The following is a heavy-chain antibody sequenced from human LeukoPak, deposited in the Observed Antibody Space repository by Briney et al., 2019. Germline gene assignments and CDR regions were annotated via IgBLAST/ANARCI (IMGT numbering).Heavy chain of an antibody. CDR3: ARGGNGYDKYYYYGMDV. V-gene: IGHV4-59*01. D-gene: IGHD5-12*01. J-gene: IGHJ6*02. CDR1: GGSISSYY. Sequence: SETLSLTCTVSGGSISSYYWSWIRQPPGKGLEWIGYIYYSGSTNCNPSLKSRVTISVDTSKNQFSLKLSSVTAAGTAVYYCARGGNGYDKYYYYGMDVWGQGTTVTVSS. CDR2: IYYSGST.